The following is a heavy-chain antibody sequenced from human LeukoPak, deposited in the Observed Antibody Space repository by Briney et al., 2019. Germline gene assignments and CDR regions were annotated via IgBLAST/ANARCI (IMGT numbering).Heavy chain of an antibody. CDR1: GFTFSSYA. CDR3: AKRPKWATITAGPFDY. D-gene: IGHD5-24*01. V-gene: IGHV3-23*01. J-gene: IGHJ4*02. Sequence: PGGSLRLSCAASGFTFSSYAMSWVRQAPGKGLEWVSAISGSGGSTYYADSVKGRFTISRDNSKNTLYLQMNSLRAEDTAVYYCAKRPKWATITAGPFDYWGQGTLVTVSS. CDR2: ISGSGGST.